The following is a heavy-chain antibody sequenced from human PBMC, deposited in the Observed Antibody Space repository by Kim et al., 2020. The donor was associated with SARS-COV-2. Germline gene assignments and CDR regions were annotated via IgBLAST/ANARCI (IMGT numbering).Heavy chain of an antibody. Sequence: GGSLRRSCEASGFTFSTSAIHWVRQAPGKGLEWVAVISSVGNNQYYADSVKGRFTVSRDNSKSALYLQMNSLRAEDTGVYYCTRPYCSATRCYLYLYGMDVWGQGTTVTVSS. D-gene: IGHD2-15*01. CDR3: TRPYCSATRCYLYLYGMDV. CDR1: GFTFSTSA. V-gene: IGHV3-30*04. CDR2: ISSVGNNQ. J-gene: IGHJ6*02.